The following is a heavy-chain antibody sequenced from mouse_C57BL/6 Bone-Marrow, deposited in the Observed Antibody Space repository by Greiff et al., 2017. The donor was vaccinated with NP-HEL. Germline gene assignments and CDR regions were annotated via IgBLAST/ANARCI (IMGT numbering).Heavy chain of an antibody. CDR3: ARDSYYGDY. J-gene: IGHJ2*01. Sequence: VQLKESGPGLVKPSQSLSLTCSVTGYSITSGYYWNWIRQFPGNKLEWMGYISYDGSNNYNPSLKNRISITLDTSKNQFFLKLNSVTTEDTATYYCARDSYYGDYWGQGTTLTVSS. V-gene: IGHV3-6*01. CDR2: ISYDGSN. CDR1: GYSITSGYY. D-gene: IGHD1-1*01.